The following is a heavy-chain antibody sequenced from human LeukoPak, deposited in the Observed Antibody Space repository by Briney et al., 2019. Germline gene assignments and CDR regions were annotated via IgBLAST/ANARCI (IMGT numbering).Heavy chain of an antibody. CDR3: ARVYCSSTSCYLLFDY. V-gene: IGHV4-34*01. D-gene: IGHD2-2*01. J-gene: IGHJ4*02. CDR1: GGSFSGYY. Sequence: SETLSLTCAVYGGSFSGYYWSWIRQPPGKGLEWIGEINHSGSTNYNPSLKSRVTISVDTSKNQFSLKLSSVTAADTAVYYCARVYCSSTSCYLLFDYWGPGTLVTVSS. CDR2: INHSGST.